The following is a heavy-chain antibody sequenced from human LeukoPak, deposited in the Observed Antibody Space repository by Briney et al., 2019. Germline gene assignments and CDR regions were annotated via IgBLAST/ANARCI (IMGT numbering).Heavy chain of an antibody. Sequence: GASVKVSCKASGGTFSSYAISWVRQAPGQGLEWMGWISAYNGNTNYAQKVQGRVTMTTDTSTSTAYMELRSLRSDDTAVYYCARDHVVVPAAIYYYWGQGTLVTVSS. CDR2: ISAYNGNT. CDR1: GGTFSSYA. V-gene: IGHV1-18*01. CDR3: ARDHVVVPAAIYYY. D-gene: IGHD2-2*01. J-gene: IGHJ4*02.